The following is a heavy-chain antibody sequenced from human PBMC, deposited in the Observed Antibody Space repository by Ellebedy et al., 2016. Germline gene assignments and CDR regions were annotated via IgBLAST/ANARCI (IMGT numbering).Heavy chain of an antibody. Sequence: SETLSLTCFVSGDFIRETTYYWGWIRQSPGKGLEWIGSVSHDGTTLYNPSLKRRISLSVDASKKELSLNLRFVTASDTAVYFCSGHSWGPLAVHFDFWGQGTHVTVSS. CDR2: VSHDGTT. J-gene: IGHJ4*02. CDR1: GDFIRETTYY. V-gene: IGHV4-39*01. CDR3: SGHSWGPLAVHFDF. D-gene: IGHD6-19*01.